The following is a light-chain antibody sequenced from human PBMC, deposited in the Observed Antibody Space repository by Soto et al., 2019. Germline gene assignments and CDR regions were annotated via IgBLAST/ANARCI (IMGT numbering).Light chain of an antibody. CDR3: QQYEDLPLT. V-gene: IGKV1-33*01. CDR1: QDISNS. J-gene: IGKJ4*01. CDR2: DAS. Sequence: DIQMTKSPSALSASVGDRVTITCRASQDISNSLNWYQQKPGKAPKLLIFDASSVETGVPSRFSGSGSGTDFTFTITSLQPEDIATYHCQQYEDLPLTFGGGTKVDIK.